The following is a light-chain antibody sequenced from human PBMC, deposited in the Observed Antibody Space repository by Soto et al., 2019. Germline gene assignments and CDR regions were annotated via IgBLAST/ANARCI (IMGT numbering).Light chain of an antibody. Sequence: DIQMTQSPCTLSASVGDRVTITCRASQSISTWLAWYQQKPGKAPILLIYKASNLESGVPSRFSGSGSGTEFTLTISSLQPDDFAAYYCQQYNSYPWTFGQGTKVEIK. CDR2: KAS. CDR1: QSISTW. V-gene: IGKV1-5*03. CDR3: QQYNSYPWT. J-gene: IGKJ1*01.